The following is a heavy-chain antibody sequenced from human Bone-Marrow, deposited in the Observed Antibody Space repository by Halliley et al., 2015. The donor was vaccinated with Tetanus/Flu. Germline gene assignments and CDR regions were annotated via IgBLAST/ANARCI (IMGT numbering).Heavy chain of an antibody. Sequence: LEWFVYMDNRGSTHPNPSLHSRVPMSLDTSKTQFSLTLTSVTAADTAVYYCARRDEYRWYFDLWGRGTLVSVSS. D-gene: IGHD6-6*01. V-gene: IGHV4-59*01. CDR3: ARRDEYRWYFDL. CDR2: MDNRGST. J-gene: IGHJ2*01.